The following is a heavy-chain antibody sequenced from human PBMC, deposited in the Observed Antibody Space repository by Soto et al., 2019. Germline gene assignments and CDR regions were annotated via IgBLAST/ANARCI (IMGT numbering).Heavy chain of an antibody. CDR2: VYNCGKT. Sequence: SETLSLTCTVSGGSLTTDSWTWSWVRKPPGKGLEWIGYVYNCGKTNYNPSLKSRVTISVDTSKNQFSLKLSSVTAADTAVYYCASHFDCHQTGLNAAFDIWGQGTMVTVSS. CDR3: ASHFDCHQTGLNAAFDI. CDR1: GGSLTTDSWT. D-gene: IGHD3-9*01. V-gene: IGHV4-61*01. J-gene: IGHJ3*02.